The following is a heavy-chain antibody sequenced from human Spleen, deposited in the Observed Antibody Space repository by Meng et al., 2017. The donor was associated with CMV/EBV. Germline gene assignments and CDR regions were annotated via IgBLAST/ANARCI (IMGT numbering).Heavy chain of an antibody. CDR3: AKDTNFYYYYGMDV. CDR2: ISSSGTTI. CDR1: GFSFSDNY. V-gene: IGHV3-11*01. Sequence: GESLKISCAASGFSFSDNYMTWIRQAPGKGLEWVSYISSSGTTIHYADSVKGRFIISRDDAKNSVYLQMNSLRAEDTAVYYCAKDTNFYYYYGMDVWGQGTTVTVSS. D-gene: IGHD1-1*01. J-gene: IGHJ6*02.